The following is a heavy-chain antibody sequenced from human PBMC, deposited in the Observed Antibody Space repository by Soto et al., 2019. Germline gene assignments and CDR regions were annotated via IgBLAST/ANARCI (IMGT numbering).Heavy chain of an antibody. Sequence: AGSLRLSCAASGYSFSRSAMSWVRQAPGKRLEWVSTIRGSGGSTYYADSVKGRFTISRDNSKNTLYLQMNSLRAEDTAVYYCAKDGSYYDSSGYYYSYFDYCGQGTLVTGS. J-gene: IGHJ4*02. CDR3: AKDGSYYDSSGYYYSYFDY. V-gene: IGHV3-23*01. CDR1: GYSFSRSA. CDR2: IRGSGGST. D-gene: IGHD3-22*01.